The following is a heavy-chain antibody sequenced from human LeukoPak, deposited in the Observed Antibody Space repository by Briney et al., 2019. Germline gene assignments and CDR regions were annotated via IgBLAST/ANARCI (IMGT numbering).Heavy chain of an antibody. CDR3: SKQVDFDPADAFDV. CDR1: GFAFGSYA. D-gene: IGHD3-9*01. Sequence: GGSLRLSCAASGFAFGSYAMGWVRQAPGKGLEWVSAISGSDDSTYYADSVKGRFTTSRDKSKNTLYLQMNSLRDEDTAVYYCSKQVDFDPADAFDVWGQGTMVTVSS. CDR2: ISGSDDST. V-gene: IGHV3-23*01. J-gene: IGHJ3*01.